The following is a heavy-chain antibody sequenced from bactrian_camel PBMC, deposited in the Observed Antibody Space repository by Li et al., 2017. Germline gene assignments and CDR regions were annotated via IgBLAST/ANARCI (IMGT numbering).Heavy chain of an antibody. V-gene: IGHV3S54*01. J-gene: IGHJ4*01. CDR2: IYTGDGST. D-gene: IGHD1*01. CDR1: GYIYSRNC. Sequence: HVQLVESGGGSVQAGGSLRLSCVASGYIYSRNCMGWFRQTPGKEREGVASIYTGDGSTAYADSVKGRFTISQDNAKNTVYLQMNNLRADDTAMYYCAIGLFADFGLGRGTQVTV.